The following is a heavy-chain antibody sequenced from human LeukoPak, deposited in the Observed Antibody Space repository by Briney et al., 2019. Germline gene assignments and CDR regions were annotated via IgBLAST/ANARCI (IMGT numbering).Heavy chain of an antibody. V-gene: IGHV1-46*01. CDR2: INPSGGST. CDR3: ARNRPSDYATFDP. J-gene: IGHJ5*02. CDR1: GYTFTSCY. Sequence: ASVKVSCRASGYTFTSCYMHWVRQAPGQGLEWLGLINPSGGSTAYAQRFQGRVTMTRDTSTSTVYMELSSLRSEDTAVYYCARNRPSDYATFDPWGQGTLVTVSS. D-gene: IGHD4-17*01.